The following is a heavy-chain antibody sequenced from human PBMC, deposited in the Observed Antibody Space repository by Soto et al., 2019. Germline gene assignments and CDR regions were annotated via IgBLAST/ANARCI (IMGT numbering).Heavy chain of an antibody. V-gene: IGHV3-21*01. J-gene: IGHJ4*02. Sequence: GGSLRLSCAASGFTFSSYSMNWVRQAPGKGLEWVSSISSSSIYIYYADSVKGRFTISRDNAKNSLYLQMNSLRAEDTAVYYCAIGYYGSGSPIPTSDYWAQGTLVTVSS. CDR2: ISSSSIYI. CDR3: AIGYYGSGSPIPTSDY. D-gene: IGHD3-10*01. CDR1: GFTFSSYS.